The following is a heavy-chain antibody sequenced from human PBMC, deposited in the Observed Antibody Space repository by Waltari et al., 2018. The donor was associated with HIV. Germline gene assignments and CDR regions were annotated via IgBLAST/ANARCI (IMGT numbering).Heavy chain of an antibody. V-gene: IGHV4-34*01. D-gene: IGHD3-10*01. Sequence: QVQLQQWGAGLLKPSETLSLTCAVYGGSFSGYYWSWIRQPPGKGLEWIGEINHSGSTNYNPSLKSRVTISVDTSKNQFSLKLSSVTAADTAVYYCARRWGSGSYYTRAYYFDYWGQGTLVTVSS. CDR2: INHSGST. J-gene: IGHJ4*02. CDR3: ARRWGSGSYYTRAYYFDY. CDR1: GGSFSGYY.